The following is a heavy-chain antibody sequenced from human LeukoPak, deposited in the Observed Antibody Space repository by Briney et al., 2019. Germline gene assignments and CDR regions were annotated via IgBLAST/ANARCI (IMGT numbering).Heavy chain of an antibody. CDR1: GYTFTSYY. CDR3: AREWPNTYRFDP. V-gene: IGHV1-46*01. J-gene: IGHJ5*02. D-gene: IGHD1/OR15-1a*01. Sequence: ASVKVSCKASGYTFTSYYSHWVRQAPGQGREWLGIINPSGGGTIYALKFQGRVTMTRDTSTSTVYMELSSLRSEDTAVYYCAREWPNTYRFDPWGQGTLVTVSS. CDR2: INPSGGGT.